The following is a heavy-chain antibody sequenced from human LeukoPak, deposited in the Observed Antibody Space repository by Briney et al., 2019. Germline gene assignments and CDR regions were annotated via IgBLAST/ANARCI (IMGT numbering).Heavy chain of an antibody. V-gene: IGHV4-39*07. D-gene: IGHD3-10*01. J-gene: IGHJ6*02. CDR2: IYYSGST. CDR1: GGSVSGSSYY. Sequence: PSETLSLTCTVSGGSVSGSSYYWGWIRQPPGKGLEWIGSIYYSGSTYYNPSLESRVSISVDTSKNQFSLKLSSVTAADTALYYCARDGYYYGSGSYYKRPYYYGMDVWGQGTTVTVSS. CDR3: ARDGYYYGSGSYYKRPYYYGMDV.